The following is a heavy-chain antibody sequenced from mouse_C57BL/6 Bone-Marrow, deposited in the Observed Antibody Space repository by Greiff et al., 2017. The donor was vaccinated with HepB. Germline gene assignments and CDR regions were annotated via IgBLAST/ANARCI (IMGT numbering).Heavy chain of an antibody. J-gene: IGHJ1*03. Sequence: QVQLKQPGAELVRPGSSVKLSCKASGYTFTSYWMDWVKQRPGQGLEWIGNIYPSDSETHYNQKFKDKATLTVDKSSSTAYMQLSSLTSEDSAVYYCARRPYYYGSSYWYFDVWGTGTTVTVSS. CDR2: IYPSDSET. CDR1: GYTFTSYW. D-gene: IGHD1-1*01. CDR3: ARRPYYYGSSYWYFDV. V-gene: IGHV1-61*01.